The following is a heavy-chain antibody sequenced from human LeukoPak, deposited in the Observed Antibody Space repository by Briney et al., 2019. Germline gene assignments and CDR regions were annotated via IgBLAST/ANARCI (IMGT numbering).Heavy chain of an antibody. Sequence: SETLSLTCAVYGGSFSGYYWSWIRQPPGKGLEWIGEINHSGSTNYNPSLKSRVTISVDTSKNQFSLKLSSVTAADTAVYYCARGVVVPAAMDYFDYWGQGTLVTVSS. J-gene: IGHJ4*02. CDR1: GGSFSGYY. D-gene: IGHD2-2*01. V-gene: IGHV4-34*01. CDR3: ARGVVVPAAMDYFDY. CDR2: INHSGST.